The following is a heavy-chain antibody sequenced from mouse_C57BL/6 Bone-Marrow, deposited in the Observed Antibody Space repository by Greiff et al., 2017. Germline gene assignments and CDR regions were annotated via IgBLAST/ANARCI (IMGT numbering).Heavy chain of an antibody. CDR3: AREGDGVPAY. V-gene: IGHV1-69*01. CDR2: IDPSDSYT. Sequence: QVQLKQPGAELVMPGASVKLSCKASGYTFTSYWMHWVKQRPGQGLEWIGEIDPSDSYTNYNQKFKGKSTLTVDKSSSTAYMQLSSLTSEDSAVYYCAREGDGVPAYWGQGTLVTVSA. CDR1: GYTFTSYW. J-gene: IGHJ3*01. D-gene: IGHD2-13*01.